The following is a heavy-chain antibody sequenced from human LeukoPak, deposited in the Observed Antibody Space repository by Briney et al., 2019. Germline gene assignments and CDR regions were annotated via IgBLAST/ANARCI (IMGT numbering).Heavy chain of an antibody. CDR2: INPNSGGT. J-gene: IGHJ5*02. Sequence: ASVKVSCKASGYTFTGYYMHWVRPAPGQGLEWMGWINPNSGGTNYARKFQGRVTMTRDTSISTAYMELSRLRSDDTAVYYCARVAYYYDFNWFDPWGQGTLVTVSS. D-gene: IGHD3-22*01. V-gene: IGHV1-2*02. CDR3: ARVAYYYDFNWFDP. CDR1: GYTFTGYY.